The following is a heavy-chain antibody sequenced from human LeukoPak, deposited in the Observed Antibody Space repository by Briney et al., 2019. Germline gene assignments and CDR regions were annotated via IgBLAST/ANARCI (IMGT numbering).Heavy chain of an antibody. Sequence: SQTLSLTCTVSGGSISSSGHYWSWIRQHPGKGLEWIGYIYYSGSTYYNPSLKSRITISVDTSKNQFSLKLSSVTAADTAVYYCARDPFSRVATIQGAFDIWGQGTMVTVSS. CDR1: GGSISSSGHY. V-gene: IGHV4-31*03. J-gene: IGHJ3*02. CDR3: ARDPFSRVATIQGAFDI. CDR2: IYYSGST. D-gene: IGHD5-12*01.